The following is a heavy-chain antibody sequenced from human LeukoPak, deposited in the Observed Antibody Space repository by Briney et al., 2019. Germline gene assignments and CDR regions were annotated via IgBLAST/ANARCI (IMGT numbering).Heavy chain of an antibody. D-gene: IGHD6-19*01. V-gene: IGHV1-69*04. CDR1: GGTFSSYA. Sequence: SLKCSWKASGGTFSSYAISWVRQANGHWIHLMATFIPIFGIANYAQKFQGRVTITADKSTSTAYMELSSLRSEDTAVYYCARDFGGHRSSGWYLWFDPWGQGTLVTVSS. CDR3: ARDFGGHRSSGWYLWFDP. CDR2: FIPIFGIA. J-gene: IGHJ5*02.